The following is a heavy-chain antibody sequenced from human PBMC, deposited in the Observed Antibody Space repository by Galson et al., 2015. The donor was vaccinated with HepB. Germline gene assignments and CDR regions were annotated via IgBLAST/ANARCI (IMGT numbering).Heavy chain of an antibody. Sequence: SLRLSCAASGLTFSKFWMSWVRQAPGKGLEWVANINPDGTVTSYVDSVKGRFTISRDNAKDSLFLQMNSLRAEDTAVYYCAKGVLWGQGTLVTVSS. J-gene: IGHJ4*02. CDR1: GLTFSKFW. D-gene: IGHD2/OR15-2a*01. CDR3: AKGVL. CDR2: INPDGTVT. V-gene: IGHV3-7*03.